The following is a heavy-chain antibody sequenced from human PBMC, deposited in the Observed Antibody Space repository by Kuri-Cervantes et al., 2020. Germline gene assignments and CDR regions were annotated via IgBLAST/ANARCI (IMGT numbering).Heavy chain of an antibody. J-gene: IGHJ4*02. Sequence: SETLSLTCAVSGGSTSSGGYSWSWIRQPPGKGLEWIGYIYHSGSTYYNPSLKSRVTISVDRSKNQFSLKLSSVTAADTAVYYCARDWSGYGDEMGYFDYWGQGTLVTVSS. CDR3: ARDWSGYGDEMGYFDY. D-gene: IGHD4-17*01. CDR1: GGSTSSGGYS. V-gene: IGHV4-30-2*01. CDR2: IYHSGST.